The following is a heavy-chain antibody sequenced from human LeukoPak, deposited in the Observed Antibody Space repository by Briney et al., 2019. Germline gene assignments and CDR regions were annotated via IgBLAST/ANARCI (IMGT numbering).Heavy chain of an antibody. Sequence: GGSLRLSCVASGFTFSTYSMNWVRQAPGKGLEWVSSISSSSSYKFYADSVKGRFTISRDNAKNSLYLQMNGLRAEDTAVYYCAKCSGGNYFHSDDYWGQGTLVTVSS. J-gene: IGHJ4*02. CDR2: ISSSSSYK. V-gene: IGHV3-21*01. CDR3: AKCSGGNYFHSDDY. D-gene: IGHD2-15*01. CDR1: GFTFSTYS.